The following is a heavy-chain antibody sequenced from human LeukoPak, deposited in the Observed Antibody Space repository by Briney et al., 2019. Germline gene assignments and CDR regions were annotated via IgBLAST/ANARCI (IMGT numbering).Heavy chain of an antibody. CDR1: GYTFTSYD. CDR3: ARGQRFTIFVGGSSFDP. D-gene: IGHD3-3*01. Sequence: ASVKVSCKASGYTFTSYDINWVRQATGQGLEWMGWMNPNSGNTGYAQKFQGRVTITRNTSISTAYMELSSLRSEDTAVYYCARGQRFTIFVGGSSFDPWGQGTLVTVSS. CDR2: MNPNSGNT. V-gene: IGHV1-8*03. J-gene: IGHJ5*02.